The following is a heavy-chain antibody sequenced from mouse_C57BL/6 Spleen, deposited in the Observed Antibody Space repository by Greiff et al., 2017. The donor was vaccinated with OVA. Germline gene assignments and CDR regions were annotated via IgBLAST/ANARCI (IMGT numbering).Heavy chain of an antibody. V-gene: IGHV1-26*01. CDR3: ARDYYGNYVFDY. D-gene: IGHD2-1*01. CDR2: INPNNGGT. J-gene: IGHJ2*01. Sequence: EVQLQQSGPELVKPGASVKISCKASGYTFTDYYMNWVKQSHGKSLEWIGDINPNNGGTSYNQKFKGKATLTVDKSSSTAYLELRSLTSEDSAVYYCARDYYGNYVFDYWGQGTTLTVSS. CDR1: GYTFTDYY.